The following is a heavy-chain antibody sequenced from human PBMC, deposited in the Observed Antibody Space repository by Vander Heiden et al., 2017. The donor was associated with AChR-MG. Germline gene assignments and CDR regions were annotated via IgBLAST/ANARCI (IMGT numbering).Heavy chain of an antibody. CDR3: ARDAEDSSGWYPGYDAFDI. CDR2: ISAYNGNT. CDR1: GYTFTSYG. V-gene: IGHV1-18*01. J-gene: IGHJ3*02. D-gene: IGHD6-19*01. Sequence: QVQLVQSGAEVKKPGASVKVSCKASGYTFTSYGISWVRQAPGQGLEWMGWISAYNGNTNYAQKIQGRGTMTTDTSTSTAYMELRSRRSEETAVYYCARDAEDSSGWYPGYDAFDIWGQGTMVTVSS.